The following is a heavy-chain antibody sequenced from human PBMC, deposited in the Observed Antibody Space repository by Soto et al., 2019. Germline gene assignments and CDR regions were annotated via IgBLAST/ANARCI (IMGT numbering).Heavy chain of an antibody. J-gene: IGHJ5*02. CDR3: ARHPSDFWFDP. V-gene: IGHV4-39*01. CDR2: IYYSGST. CDR1: GGSFSGYF. Sequence: PSETLSLTCAVYGGSFSGYFWGWIRQPPGKGLEWIGSIYYSGSTYYDPSLKSRVTVSVDTSKNQFSLKLSSVTAADTAVYYCARHPSDFWFDPWGQGTLVTVSS. D-gene: IGHD2-21*02.